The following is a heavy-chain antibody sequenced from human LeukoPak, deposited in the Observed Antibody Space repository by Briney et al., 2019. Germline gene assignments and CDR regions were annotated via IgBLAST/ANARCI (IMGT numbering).Heavy chain of an antibody. Sequence: GGSLRLSCAASGFTFSSYSMNWVRQAPGKGLEWVSSISSSSSYIYYADSVKGRFTISRDNAKNSLYLQMNSLRAEDTAVYYCARGDGAAAGPLAFDIWGQGTMVTVSS. CDR2: ISSSSSYI. J-gene: IGHJ3*02. CDR3: ARGDGAAAGPLAFDI. V-gene: IGHV3-21*01. CDR1: GFTFSSYS. D-gene: IGHD6-13*01.